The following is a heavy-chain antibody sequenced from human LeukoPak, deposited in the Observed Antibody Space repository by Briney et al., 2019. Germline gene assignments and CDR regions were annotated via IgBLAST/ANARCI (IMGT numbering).Heavy chain of an antibody. D-gene: IGHD3-10*01. CDR3: ARGGVAPFDY. CDR2: IYYSGST. CDR1: GGSISSYY. Sequence: PSETLSLTCTVSGGSISSYYWSWIRQPPGKGLEWIGYIYYSGSTNYNPSLKSRFTISVDTSKNQFSPKLSSVTAADTAVYYCARGGVAPFDYWGQGTLVTVSS. V-gene: IGHV4-59*01. J-gene: IGHJ4*02.